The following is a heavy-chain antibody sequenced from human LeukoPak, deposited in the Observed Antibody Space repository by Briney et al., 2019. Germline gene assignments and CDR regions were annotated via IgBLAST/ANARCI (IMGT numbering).Heavy chain of an antibody. D-gene: IGHD2-2*01. J-gene: IGHJ3*02. V-gene: IGHV1-69*04. CDR2: IIPILGIA. Sequence: SVKVSCKASGYTFTGYYMHWVRQAPGQGLEWMGRIIPILGIANYAQKFQGRVTITADKSTSTAYMELSSLRSEDTAVYYCARGTPYCSSTSCYALTFDIWGQGTMVTVSS. CDR1: GYTFTGYY. CDR3: ARGTPYCSSTSCYALTFDI.